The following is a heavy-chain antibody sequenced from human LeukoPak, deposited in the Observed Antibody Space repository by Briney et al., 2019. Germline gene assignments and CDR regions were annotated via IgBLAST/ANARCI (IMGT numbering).Heavy chain of an antibody. V-gene: IGHV4-31*03. D-gene: IGHD3-10*01. J-gene: IGHJ4*02. CDR3: YGSGY. CDR2: IFNSGST. CDR1: GASISSGGYY. Sequence: SETLSLTCTVSGASISSGGYYWSWIRQHPGKGLEWIGYIFNSGSTYYNPSPKSRVTISIDTSKNQFSLKVSSVTAADTAVYYCYGSGYWGQGTLVTVSS.